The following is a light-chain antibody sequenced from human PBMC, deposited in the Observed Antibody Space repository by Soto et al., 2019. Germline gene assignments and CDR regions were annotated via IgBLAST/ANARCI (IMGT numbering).Light chain of an antibody. J-gene: IGKJ5*01. V-gene: IGKV1-8*01. CDR1: QGISSY. CDR3: KQYDNLPLI. CDR2: AAS. Sequence: AIRMTQSPSSFSASTGDRVTITCRASQGISSYLAWYQQKPGKAPKLLIYAASTLQSGVQSRFSGSGSGTDFTLTIRSLQPEDFATYYCKQYDNLPLIFGQGTRLEIK.